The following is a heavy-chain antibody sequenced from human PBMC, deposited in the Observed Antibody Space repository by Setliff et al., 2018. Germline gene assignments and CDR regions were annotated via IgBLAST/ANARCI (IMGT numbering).Heavy chain of an antibody. J-gene: IGHJ3*01. Sequence: ASVKVSCKTSGYAFTDNYIHWVRQAPGQGLEWMGWINPKTGGTNLAQKFQGWVSMTRDTSITTAYMALSRLTSDDMAVYFCARSDHLVVDGFDVWGQGTMVTVSS. V-gene: IGHV1-2*04. CDR1: GYAFTDNY. D-gene: IGHD3-16*01. CDR2: INPKTGGT. CDR3: ARSDHLVVDGFDV.